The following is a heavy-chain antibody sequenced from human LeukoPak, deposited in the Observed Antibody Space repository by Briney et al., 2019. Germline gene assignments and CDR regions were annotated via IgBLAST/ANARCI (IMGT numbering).Heavy chain of an antibody. V-gene: IGHV4-34*01. J-gene: IGHJ3*02. CDR2: INHSGST. D-gene: IGHD2-2*01. Sequence: SETLSLTCAVYGGSFSGYYWSWIRQPPGKGLEWIGEINHSGSTNYTPSLKSRVTISVDTSKNQFSLKLSSVTAADTAVYYCARSILQDIVVVPAAPLDAFDIWGQGTMVTVSS. CDR1: GGSFSGYY. CDR3: ARSILQDIVVVPAAPLDAFDI.